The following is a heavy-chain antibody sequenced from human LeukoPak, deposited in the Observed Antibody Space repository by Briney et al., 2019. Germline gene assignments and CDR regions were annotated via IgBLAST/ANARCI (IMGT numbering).Heavy chain of an antibody. V-gene: IGHV4-31*03. CDR2: IYYSGST. CDR3: VRCHGSGTTPLN. Sequence: SETLSLTGTVSGGSISSGGYYWNWIRQHPGKGLEWIGYIYYSGSTYYNPSLQSRLTISVDTSDNQFSLKLSSVTAADTAVYYCVRCHGSGTTPLNWGQGTLVTVSS. D-gene: IGHD3-10*01. J-gene: IGHJ4*02. CDR1: GGSISSGGYY.